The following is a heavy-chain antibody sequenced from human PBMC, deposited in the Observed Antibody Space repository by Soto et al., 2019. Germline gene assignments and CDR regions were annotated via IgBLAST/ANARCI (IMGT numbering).Heavy chain of an antibody. CDR3: ARDRAAERYYFDY. CDR2: ISAYNGNT. V-gene: IGHV1-18*01. J-gene: IGHJ4*02. CDR1: GYTFTSYG. D-gene: IGHD3-10*01. Sequence: ASVKVSWKASGYTFTSYGSCWVRQAPGQGLEWMGWISAYNGNTNYAQKLQGRVTMTTDTSTSTAYMELRSLRSDDTAVYYCARDRAAERYYFDYWGQGTLVTVSS.